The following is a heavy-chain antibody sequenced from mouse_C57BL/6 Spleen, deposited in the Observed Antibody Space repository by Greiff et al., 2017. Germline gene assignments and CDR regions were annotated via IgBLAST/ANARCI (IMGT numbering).Heavy chain of an antibody. CDR1: GYTFTSYW. D-gene: IGHD1-1*01. V-gene: IGHV1-53*01. CDR2: INPSNGGT. J-gene: IGHJ3*01. CDR3: ARECYYGRGTFAY. Sequence: VQLQQPGTELVKPGASVKLSCKASGYTFTSYWMHWVKQRPGQGLEWIGNINPSNGGTNYNEKFKSKATLTVDKSSSTAYMQLSSLPSEDSAVYYCARECYYGRGTFAYWGQGTLVTVSA.